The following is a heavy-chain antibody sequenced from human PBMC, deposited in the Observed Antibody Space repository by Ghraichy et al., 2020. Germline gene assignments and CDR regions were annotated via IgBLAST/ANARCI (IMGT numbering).Heavy chain of an antibody. V-gene: IGHV4-34*01. CDR3: ASSVKLLELSGVRFGY. Sequence: SETLSLTCAVYGGSFSGYYWSWIRQPPGKGLEWIGEINHSGSTNYNPSLKSRVTISVDTSKNQFSLKLSSVTAADTAVYYCASSVKLLELSGVRFGYWGQGTLVTVSS. J-gene: IGHJ4*02. D-gene: IGHD1-7*01. CDR2: INHSGST. CDR1: GGSFSGYY.